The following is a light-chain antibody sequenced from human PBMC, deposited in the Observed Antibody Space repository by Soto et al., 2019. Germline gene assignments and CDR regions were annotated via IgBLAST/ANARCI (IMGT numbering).Light chain of an antibody. CDR3: CSYAGSYTYV. CDR2: DVS. CDR1: SSDVGGYNY. V-gene: IGLV2-11*01. J-gene: IGLJ1*01. Sequence: QSALTQPRSVSGSPGQSVTISCTGTSSDVGGYNYVPWYQQHPGKAPKLMIYDVSKRPSGVPDRFSGSKSGNTASLTISGLQAEDEADYYCCSYAGSYTYVFGXXTXVTVL.